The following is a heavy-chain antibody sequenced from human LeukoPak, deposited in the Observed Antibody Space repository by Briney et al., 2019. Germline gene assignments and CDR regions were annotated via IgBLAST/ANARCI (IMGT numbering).Heavy chain of an antibody. CDR3: AKASNGPLDYGDPYYFDY. Sequence: GGSLRLSCAASGFTFSSYGMSWVRQAPGKGLEWVSAISGSGGSTYYADSVKGRFTISRDNSKNTLYLQMNSLRAEDTAVYYCAKASNGPLDYGDPYYFDYWGQGTLVTVSS. V-gene: IGHV3-23*01. CDR1: GFTFSSYG. D-gene: IGHD4-17*01. CDR2: ISGSGGST. J-gene: IGHJ4*02.